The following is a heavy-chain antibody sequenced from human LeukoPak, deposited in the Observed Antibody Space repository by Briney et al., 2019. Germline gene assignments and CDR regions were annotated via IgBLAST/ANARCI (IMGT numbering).Heavy chain of an antibody. CDR1: GGSISSYS. D-gene: IGHD3/OR15-3a*01. CDR3: AREGTGYYTGFDY. Sequence: PSETLSLTCTVSGGSISSYSWSWIRQPPGKGLEWIGCVYYSGSTHYNPSLKSRVTISVDTSKNHFSLKLTSLIAADTAVYYCAREGTGYYTGFDYWGQGTLVTVSS. V-gene: IGHV4-59*13. CDR2: VYYSGST. J-gene: IGHJ4*02.